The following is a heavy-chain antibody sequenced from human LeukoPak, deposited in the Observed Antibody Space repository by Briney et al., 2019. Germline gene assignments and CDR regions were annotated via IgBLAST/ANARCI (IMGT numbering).Heavy chain of an antibody. CDR1: GGSFSGYY. CDR3: AGVRGYGCYGYYVDY. D-gene: IGHD5-12*01. Sequence: SETLSLTCAVYGGSFSGYYWSWIRQPPGKGLEWIGEINHSGSTNYNPSLKSRVTISVDTSKNQFSLKLSSVTAADTAVYFCAGVRGYGCYGYYVDYWGQGTLVTVSS. V-gene: IGHV4-34*01. J-gene: IGHJ4*02. CDR2: INHSGST.